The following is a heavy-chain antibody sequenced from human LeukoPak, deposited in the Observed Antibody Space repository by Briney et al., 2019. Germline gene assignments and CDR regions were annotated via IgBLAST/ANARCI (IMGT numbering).Heavy chain of an antibody. V-gene: IGHV3-48*02. CDR3: ARGLGGYGFGY. CDR1: GFTFSSYS. Sequence: PGGSLRLSCAASGFTFSSYSMNWVRQAPGKGLQWVSYISSSSTIYYADSVKGRFTISRDNAKNSLYLQMNSLRDEDTAVYYCARGLGGYGFGYWGQGTLVTVSS. CDR2: ISSSSTI. D-gene: IGHD5-18*01. J-gene: IGHJ4*02.